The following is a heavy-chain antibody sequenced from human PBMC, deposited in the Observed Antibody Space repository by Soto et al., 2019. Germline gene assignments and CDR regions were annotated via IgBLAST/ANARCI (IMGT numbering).Heavy chain of an antibody. J-gene: IGHJ4*02. CDR3: GRGTGVITALAYFDY. CDR2: ISGSSTTI. Sequence: EVQLVESGGGLVQPGGSLRLSCAASGFTFTTFVMNWVRQAPGKGLEWVSYISGSSTTINFADAVRGLFTISRDNAKNSMYLQRNSLREADTAVYDCGRGTGVITALAYFDYWGQGTLVTVSS. D-gene: IGHD3-22*01. CDR1: GFTFTTFV. V-gene: IGHV3-48*02.